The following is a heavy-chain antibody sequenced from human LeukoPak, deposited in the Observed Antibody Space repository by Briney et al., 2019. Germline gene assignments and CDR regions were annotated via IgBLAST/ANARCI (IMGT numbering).Heavy chain of an antibody. CDR2: ISSSSSTI. CDR3: ARDLARYYDFWSGSAGWFDP. J-gene: IGHJ5*02. Sequence: GGSLRLSCAASGFTFSSYSMNWVRQAPGKGLEWVSYISSSSSTIYYADSVKGRFTISSDNAKNSLYLQMNSLKAEDTAVYYCARDLARYYDFWSGSAGWFDPWGQGTLVTVSS. V-gene: IGHV3-48*01. D-gene: IGHD3-3*01. CDR1: GFTFSSYS.